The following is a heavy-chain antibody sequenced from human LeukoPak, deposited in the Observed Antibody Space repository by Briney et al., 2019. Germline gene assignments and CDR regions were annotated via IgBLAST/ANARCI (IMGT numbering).Heavy chain of an antibody. D-gene: IGHD2-2*01. CDR2: ISYDGSNK. CDR1: GFTFSSYA. CDR3: ARGDGICSSTSCPEGDAFDI. J-gene: IGHJ3*02. V-gene: IGHV3-30-3*01. Sequence: PGRSLRLSCAASGFTFSSYAMHWVRQAPGKGLEWVAVISYDGSNKYYADSVKGRFTISRDNSKNTLYLQMNSLRAEDTAVYYCARGDGICSSTSCPEGDAFDIWGQGTMVTVSS.